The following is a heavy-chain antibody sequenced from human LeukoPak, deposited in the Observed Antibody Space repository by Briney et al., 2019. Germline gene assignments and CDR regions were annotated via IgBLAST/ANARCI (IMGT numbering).Heavy chain of an antibody. CDR3: AKDQIGCSSTSCLYYYYYGMDV. D-gene: IGHD2-2*01. CDR1: GFTFSSYA. Sequence: QPGGSLRLSCAASGFTFSSYAMHWVRQAPGKGLEWVAVISYDGSNKYYADSVKGRFTISRDNSKNTLYLQMNSLRAEDTAVYYCAKDQIGCSSTSCLYYYYYGMDVWGQGTTVTVSS. CDR2: ISYDGSNK. J-gene: IGHJ6*02. V-gene: IGHV3-30-3*01.